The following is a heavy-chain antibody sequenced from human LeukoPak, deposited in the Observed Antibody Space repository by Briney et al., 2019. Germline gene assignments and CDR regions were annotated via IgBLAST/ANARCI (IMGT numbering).Heavy chain of an antibody. V-gene: IGHV3-7*04. CDR3: ARVGLRFGPPQTYYYYGMDV. J-gene: IGHJ6*02. CDR2: IKQDGSEK. CDR1: GFTFSSYW. D-gene: IGHD5-12*01. Sequence: GGSLRLSCAASGFTFSSYWMSWVRQAPGEGLEWVANIKQDGSEKYYVDSVEGRFTISRDNAKNSLYLQMNSLRAEDTAVYYCARVGLRFGPPQTYYYYGMDVWGQGTTVTVSS.